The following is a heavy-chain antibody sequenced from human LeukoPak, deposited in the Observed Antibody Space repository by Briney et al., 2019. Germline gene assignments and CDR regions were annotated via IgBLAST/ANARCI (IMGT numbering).Heavy chain of an antibody. CDR2: LSPGDSGA. V-gene: IGHV5-51*01. J-gene: IGHJ4*02. Sequence: GESLKISCKGSGYSLTNYWIGWVRQMPGKGLECVGILSPGDSGATYSPSFQGQVTISADKSISTAYLQWSSLKASDTAMYYCARHEFNDPSLLGYFDYWGQGTLVTVSS. D-gene: IGHD2-8*01. CDR1: GYSLTNYW. CDR3: ARHEFNDPSLLGYFDY.